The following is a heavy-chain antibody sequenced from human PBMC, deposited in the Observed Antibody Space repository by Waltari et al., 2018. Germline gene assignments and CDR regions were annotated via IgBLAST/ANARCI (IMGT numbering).Heavy chain of an antibody. CDR3: ARDRVAAYGYYYYGVDV. CDR1: GFTVSTNY. Sequence: EVQLVESGGGLIQPGGSLTLSCVVSGFTVSTNYMSWVRQAPGKGLEWLSFIYKDGRTYNAYSVKGRFTISRDNAKNTLYLQMNRLRVEDTAVYYCARDRVAAYGYYYYGVDVWGQGTTVTISS. J-gene: IGHJ6*02. D-gene: IGHD6-13*01. V-gene: IGHV3-53*01. CDR2: IYKDGRT.